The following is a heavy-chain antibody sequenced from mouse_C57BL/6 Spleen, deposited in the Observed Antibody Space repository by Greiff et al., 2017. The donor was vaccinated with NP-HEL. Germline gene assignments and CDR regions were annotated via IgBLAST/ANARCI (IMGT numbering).Heavy chain of an antibody. Sequence: VQLQQSGPELVKPGASVKISCKASGYAFSSSWMNWVKQRPGKGLEWIGRIYPGDGDTNYNGKFKGKATLTADKSSSTAYMQLSSLTSEDSAVYFCARWNYYYAMDYWGQGTSVTVSS. CDR2: IYPGDGDT. D-gene: IGHD1-1*01. CDR3: ARWNYYYAMDY. V-gene: IGHV1-82*01. CDR1: GYAFSSSW. J-gene: IGHJ4*01.